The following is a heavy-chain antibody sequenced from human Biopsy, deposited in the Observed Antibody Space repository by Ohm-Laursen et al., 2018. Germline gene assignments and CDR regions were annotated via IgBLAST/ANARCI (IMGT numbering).Heavy chain of an antibody. CDR2: IIPILRTT. J-gene: IGHJ5*02. CDR1: GGTFDPYG. CDR3: ARDTLMAQHLVPGENWFDP. V-gene: IGHV1-69*04. D-gene: IGHD3-10*01. Sequence: SSVKVSCKAPGGTFDPYGVTWVRQAPGQGLEWMGRIIPILRTTTYAPKFQGRVTFTADKSSSTAYLELSSLTSEDTAVYYCARDTLMAQHLVPGENWFDPWGQGTLVTVSS.